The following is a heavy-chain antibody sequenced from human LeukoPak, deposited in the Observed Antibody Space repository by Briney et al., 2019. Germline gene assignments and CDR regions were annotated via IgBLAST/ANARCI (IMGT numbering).Heavy chain of an antibody. V-gene: IGHV1-8*01. J-gene: IGHJ4*02. CDR2: MNPNSGNT. CDR3: ARVDTAMVSPDY. Sequence: SCXXXXYTFXXYDINWVRQATGQGLEWMGWMNPNSGNTGYAQKFQGRVTMTRNTSISTAYMELSSLRSEDTAVYYCARVDTAMVSPDYWGQGTLVTVSS. CDR1: XYTFXXYD. D-gene: IGHD5-18*01.